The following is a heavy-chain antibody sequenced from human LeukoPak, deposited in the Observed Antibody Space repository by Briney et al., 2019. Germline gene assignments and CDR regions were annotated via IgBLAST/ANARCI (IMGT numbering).Heavy chain of an antibody. CDR2: MNSDGSST. J-gene: IGHJ6*03. Sequence: GGSLRLSCAASRFTFSSYWMRWVRQAPGKGLVWVSRMNSDGSSTNYADSVKGRFTISRDNAKNTLYLQMNSLRAEDTAVYYCARVGYCSSTSCYTGRYMDVWGKGTTVTVSS. D-gene: IGHD2-2*02. CDR1: RFTFSSYW. CDR3: ARVGYCSSTSCYTGRYMDV. V-gene: IGHV3-74*01.